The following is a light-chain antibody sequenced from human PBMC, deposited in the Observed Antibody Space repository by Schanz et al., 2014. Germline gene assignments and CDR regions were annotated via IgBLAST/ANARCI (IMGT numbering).Light chain of an antibody. CDR2: DVS. CDR3: SSYTSRSTV. J-gene: IGLJ3*02. V-gene: IGLV2-14*03. CDR1: SSDVGAYNL. Sequence: QSALTQPASVSGSPGQSITISCTGTSSDVGAYNLVSWFQQHPGKVPKLVIYDVSNRPSGISNRFSGSKSVNTASLTISGLQAEDEGDYYCSSYTSRSTVFGGGTKLTVL.